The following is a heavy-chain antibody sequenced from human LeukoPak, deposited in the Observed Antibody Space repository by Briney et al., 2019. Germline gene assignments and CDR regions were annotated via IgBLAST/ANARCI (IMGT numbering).Heavy chain of an antibody. CDR3: ARLHPDNWNYVSGFDY. J-gene: IGHJ4*02. Sequence: SETLSLTCTVSGGSISSSSYYWGWIRQPPGKGLEWIGSIYYSGSTYYNPSLKSRVTISVDTSKNQFSLKLSSVTAADTAVYYRARLHPDNWNYVSGFDYWGQGTLVTVSS. V-gene: IGHV4-39*07. CDR1: GGSISSSSYY. CDR2: IYYSGST. D-gene: IGHD1-7*01.